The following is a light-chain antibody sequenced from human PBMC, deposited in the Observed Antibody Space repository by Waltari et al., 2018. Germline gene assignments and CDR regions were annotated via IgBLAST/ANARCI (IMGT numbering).Light chain of an antibody. V-gene: IGKV3-20*01. CDR1: QSVSSSY. J-gene: IGKJ2*01. CDR2: GAS. Sequence: EIVLTQSPGTLSLSPGQSATLSCRASQSVSSSYVAWYQQKPGQAPRLLIYGASGRATGIPDSFSGSGSGTDFTLTISRLEPEDFAVYYCHLYGTSPPYTFGQGTKLEIK. CDR3: HLYGTSPPYT.